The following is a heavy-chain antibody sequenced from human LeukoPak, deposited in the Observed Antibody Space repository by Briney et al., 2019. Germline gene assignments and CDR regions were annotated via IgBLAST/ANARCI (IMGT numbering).Heavy chain of an antibody. J-gene: IGHJ6*02. D-gene: IGHD6-19*01. V-gene: IGHV5-51*01. Sequence: GEALKISCKGSGYSFTSYLIGWVRQVPGKGLGGMWIIYPGDSDTRYSPSFQGQVPISADKSISTAYLQWSSLKASATAMYYCARLVGPWLVKWSPYYGMDVWGQGTTVTVSS. CDR2: IYPGDSDT. CDR3: ARLVGPWLVKWSPYYGMDV. CDR1: GYSFTSYL.